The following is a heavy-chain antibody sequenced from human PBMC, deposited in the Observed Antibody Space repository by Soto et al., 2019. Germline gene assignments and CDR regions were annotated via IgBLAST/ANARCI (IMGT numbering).Heavy chain of an antibody. CDR1: GFTFGTYT. J-gene: IGHJ6*02. V-gene: IGHV3-23*01. D-gene: IGHD3-3*01. CDR3: AKLDFWNSYYGLDV. CDR2: ISGSDGTT. Sequence: EVQLLESGGGLVQPGGSLRLSCAASGFTFGTYTMSWVCQAPGKGLEWVSSISGSDGTTYYADSVKGRFSISRDKSKNTLYLQMNSLRAEDTAIYYCAKLDFWNSYYGLDVWGQGTTVTVSS.